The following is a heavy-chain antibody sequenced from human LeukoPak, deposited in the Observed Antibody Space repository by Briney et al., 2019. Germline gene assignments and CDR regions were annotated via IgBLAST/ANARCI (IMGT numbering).Heavy chain of an antibody. V-gene: IGHV3-23*01. CDR2: IRASGGTT. CDR3: AKCVGSGSFCFFDY. Sequence: PGGSLRLSCAASGFTFSSCAMSWFRQAPGKGLEWVSTIRASGGTTYYADSVKGRFTISGDNSKNTLYLQMNSLRAEDTAVYHCAKCVGSGSFCFFDYWGQGTLVTVSS. D-gene: IGHD3-10*01. CDR1: GFTFSSCA. J-gene: IGHJ4*02.